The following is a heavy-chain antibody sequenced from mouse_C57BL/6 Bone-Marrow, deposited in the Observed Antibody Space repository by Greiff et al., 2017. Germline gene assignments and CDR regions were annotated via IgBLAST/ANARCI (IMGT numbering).Heavy chain of an antibody. J-gene: IGHJ2*01. D-gene: IGHD4-1*01. CDR2: IYYSGTI. Sequence: EVKLLESGPGLVKPSQTVFLTCTVTGISITTGNYRWSWIRQFPGNKLEWIGYIYYSGTITYNPSLTSRTTITRDTPKNPFFLEMNSLTAEDTATYDCARCLGLGLDYWGQGTTLTVSS. V-gene: IGHV3-5*01. CDR3: ARCLGLGLDY. CDR1: GISITTGNYR.